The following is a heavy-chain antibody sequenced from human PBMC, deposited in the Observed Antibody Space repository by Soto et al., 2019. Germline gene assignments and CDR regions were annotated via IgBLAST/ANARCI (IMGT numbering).Heavy chain of an antibody. CDR1: GFTFGDYA. Sequence: GGSLRLSCTTSGFTFGDYAMSWFRQAPGKGLEWVGFIRGEAYGGTAEYAASVKGRFTISRDDSKTIAYLLMNNLKTDDTAVYYCARGLGRRVAARSYYYYYYMDVWGKGTTVTVSS. CDR3: ARGLGRRVAARSYYYYYYMDV. CDR2: IRGEAYGGTA. D-gene: IGHD6-6*01. V-gene: IGHV3-49*03. J-gene: IGHJ6*03.